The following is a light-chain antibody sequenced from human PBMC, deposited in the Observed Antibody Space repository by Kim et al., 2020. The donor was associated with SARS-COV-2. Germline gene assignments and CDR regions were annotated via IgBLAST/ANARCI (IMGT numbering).Light chain of an antibody. CDR2: WAS. J-gene: IGKJ2*01. Sequence: DIVMTQSPDSLAVSLGERATINCKSSQSVLYSSNNKNYLAWYQQKPGQPPKLLIYWASTRESGVPDRFSGSGSGTDFTLTIRSLQAEDVAVYYCQQYYSTSYTFGQGTKREL. CDR1: QSVLYSSNNKNY. CDR3: QQYYSTSYT. V-gene: IGKV4-1*01.